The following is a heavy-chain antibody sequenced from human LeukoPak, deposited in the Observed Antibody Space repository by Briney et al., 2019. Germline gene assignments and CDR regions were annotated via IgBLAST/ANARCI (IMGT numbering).Heavy chain of an antibody. J-gene: IGHJ6*02. D-gene: IGHD2-15*01. V-gene: IGHV3-49*04. CDR1: GFPFDVQT. Sequence: GGSLRLSCAASGFPFDVQTMTWVRQAPGKGLEWVGFIRTKAYGGTTEYAASVKGRFTISRDDSKSIAYLQMNSLKTEDTAVYYCTRGGGSYYYYGMDVWGQGTTVTVSS. CDR2: IRTKAYGGTT. CDR3: TRGGGSYYYYGMDV.